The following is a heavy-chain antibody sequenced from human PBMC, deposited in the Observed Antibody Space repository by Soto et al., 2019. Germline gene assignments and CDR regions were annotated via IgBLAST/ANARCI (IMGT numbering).Heavy chain of an antibody. CDR3: ASLKYYYDSSGPSFDI. D-gene: IGHD3-22*01. CDR1: GYTFTSYY. CDR2: INPSGGST. V-gene: IGHV1-46*03. J-gene: IGHJ3*02. Sequence: GASVKVSCKASGYTFTSYYMHWVRQAPGQGLEWMGIINPSGGSTSYAQKFQGRVTMTRDTSTSTVYMELSSLRSEDTAVYYCASLKYYYDSSGPSFDIWGQGTMVTVSS.